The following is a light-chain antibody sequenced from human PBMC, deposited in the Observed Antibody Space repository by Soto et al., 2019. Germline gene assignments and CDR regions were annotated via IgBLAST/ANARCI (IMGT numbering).Light chain of an antibody. V-gene: IGLV2-18*02. CDR2: EVN. CDR1: SSDVGSYNR. CDR3: SSYTRSSTYV. J-gene: IGLJ1*01. Sequence: QSALTQPPSVSGSPGQSVTISCTGTSSDVGSYNRVSWYQQPPGTAPKLIIYEVNNRPSGVPGRFSGSTSGSTASLTISGLQAEDEADYYCSSYTRSSTYVFGTGTKLTVL.